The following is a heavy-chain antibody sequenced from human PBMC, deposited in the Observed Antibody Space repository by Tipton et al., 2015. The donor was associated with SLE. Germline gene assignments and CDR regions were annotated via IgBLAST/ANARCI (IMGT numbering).Heavy chain of an antibody. D-gene: IGHD1-26*01. CDR3: AIPTVGATGGFDS. CDR1: GGSLSTYY. CDR2: INRSGST. J-gene: IGHJ4*01. Sequence: TLSLTCAVYGGSLSTYYWRWIRQPPGKGLEWVGEINRSGSTTYNPSLKSRVTISVDTSRNQFSLKLTSVTAADTAVYYCAIPTVGATGGFDSWGHGTLVIVSS. V-gene: IGHV4-34*01.